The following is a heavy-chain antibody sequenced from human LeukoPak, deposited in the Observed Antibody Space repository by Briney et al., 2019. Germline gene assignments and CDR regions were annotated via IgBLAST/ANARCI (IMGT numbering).Heavy chain of an antibody. CDR3: AREGYYDFWSGPFPLDY. Sequence: GGSLRLSCAASGFTFSSYAMHWVRQAPGKGLEYVSAISSNGGSTYYANSVKGRFTISRDNSKNTLYLQMGSLRAEDMAVYYCAREGYYDFWSGPFPLDYWGQGTLVTVSS. CDR1: GFTFSSYA. CDR2: ISSNGGST. J-gene: IGHJ4*02. V-gene: IGHV3-64*01. D-gene: IGHD3-3*01.